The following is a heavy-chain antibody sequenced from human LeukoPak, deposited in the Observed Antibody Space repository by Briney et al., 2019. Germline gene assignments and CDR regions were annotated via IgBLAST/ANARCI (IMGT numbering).Heavy chain of an antibody. J-gene: IGHJ4*02. D-gene: IGHD5-18*01. CDR3: ARDPPGYSYGYAHHPFDY. V-gene: IGHV3-30*04. Sequence: GGPLRLSCAASGFTFSSYAMHWVRQAPGKGLEWVAVISYDGSNKYYADSVKGRFTISRDNSKNTLYLQMNSLRAEDTAVYYCARDPPGYSYGYAHHPFDYWGQGTLVTVSS. CDR1: GFTFSSYA. CDR2: ISYDGSNK.